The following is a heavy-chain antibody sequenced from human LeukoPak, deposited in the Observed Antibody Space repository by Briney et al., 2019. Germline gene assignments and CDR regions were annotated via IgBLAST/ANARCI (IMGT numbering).Heavy chain of an antibody. CDR1: GGSISSYY. J-gene: IGHJ3*02. Sequence: KPSETLSLTCTVSGGSISSYYWSLIRQPPGKGLEWIGYIYYSGSTNYNPSLKSRVTISVDTSKNQFSLKLSSVTAADTAVYYCARDSAFDIWGQGTMVTVSS. V-gene: IGHV4-59*01. CDR3: ARDSAFDI. CDR2: IYYSGST.